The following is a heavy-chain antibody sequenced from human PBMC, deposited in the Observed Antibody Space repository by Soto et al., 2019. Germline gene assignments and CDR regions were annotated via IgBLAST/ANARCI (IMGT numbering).Heavy chain of an antibody. CDR3: ARDRGVVVAAGYYYYGMDA. V-gene: IGHV4-31*03. Sequence: PSETLSLTCTVSGGSISSGGYYWSWIRQHPGKGLEWIGYIYYSGSTYYNPSLKSRVTISVDTSKNQFSLKLSSVTAADTAVYYCARDRGVVVAAGYYYYGMDAWGQGTTVTVSS. CDR2: IYYSGST. D-gene: IGHD2-15*01. CDR1: GGSISSGGYY. J-gene: IGHJ6*02.